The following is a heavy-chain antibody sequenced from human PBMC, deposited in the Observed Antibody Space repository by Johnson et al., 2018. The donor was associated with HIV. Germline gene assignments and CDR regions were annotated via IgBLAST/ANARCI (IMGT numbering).Heavy chain of an antibody. CDR2: ISYDGSNK. Sequence: QVQLVESGGGVVQPGRSLRLSCAASGFTFSSYAMHWVRQAPGKGLEWVAVISYDGSNKYYADSVKGRFPISRDNSKNTLYLQMNSLRAEDTAVYYCARERNMIVVDDDAFDIWGQGTMVTVSS. V-gene: IGHV3-30-3*01. D-gene: IGHD3-22*01. J-gene: IGHJ3*02. CDR1: GFTFSSYA. CDR3: ARERNMIVVDDDAFDI.